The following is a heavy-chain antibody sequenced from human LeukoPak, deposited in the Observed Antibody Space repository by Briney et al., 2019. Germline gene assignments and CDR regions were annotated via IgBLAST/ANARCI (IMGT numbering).Heavy chain of an antibody. CDR2: ISSSSSYI. V-gene: IGHV3-21*01. D-gene: IGHD5-18*01. J-gene: IGHJ4*02. CDR1: GFIFSTYS. Sequence: GGSLRLSCAASGFIFSTYSMNWVRQAPGKGLEWVASISSSSSYIYYADSVKGRFTFSRDNAQNSLYLQMNSLRAEDTAVYYCARDLGSTDTAMVFWGQRTLVTVSS. CDR3: ARDLGSTDTAMVF.